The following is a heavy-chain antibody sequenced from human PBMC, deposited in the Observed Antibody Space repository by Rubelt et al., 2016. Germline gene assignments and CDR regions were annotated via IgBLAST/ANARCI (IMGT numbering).Heavy chain of an antibody. CDR2: INTYSGGT. D-gene: IGHD2/OR15-2a*01. CDR3: ARDSGSRIFDY. Sequence: QVQLVQSGAEVKKPGASVKVSCKASGYTFTGYYMHWVRQATGQGLEWMGWINTYSGGTNYAQKFQGRCTMTRDTSVSTAYMGLSRLTSDDTAVYYCARDSGSRIFDYWGQGTLVTVSS. V-gene: IGHV1-2*02. CDR1: GYTFTGYY. J-gene: IGHJ4*02.